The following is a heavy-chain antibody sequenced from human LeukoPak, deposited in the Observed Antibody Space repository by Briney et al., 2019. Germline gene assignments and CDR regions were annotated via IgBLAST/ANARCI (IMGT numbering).Heavy chain of an antibody. CDR3: ARGVHYYDSSGYYTDAFDI. CDR1: GFTFSDYY. J-gene: IGHJ3*02. D-gene: IGHD3-22*01. Sequence: GGSLRLSCAGSGFTFSDYYMSWIRQAPGKGLEWVSSISSSRSYIYYAGSVKGGFTISSDNANNSLYLQMNSLRAEDTAVYYYARGVHYYDSSGYYTDAFDIWGQGTMVTVSS. CDR2: ISSSRSYI. V-gene: IGHV3-11*06.